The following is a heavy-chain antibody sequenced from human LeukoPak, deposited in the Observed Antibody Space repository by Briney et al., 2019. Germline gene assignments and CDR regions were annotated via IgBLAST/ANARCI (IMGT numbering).Heavy chain of an antibody. CDR1: EFTFGDYA. J-gene: IGHJ3*01. D-gene: IGHD2-15*01. CDR2: ISWNSGLI. V-gene: IGHV3-9*01. Sequence: GRFLRLSCVASEFTFGDYAVHWVRHVPGKGLEWVSGISWNSGLIGYADSVKGRFTISRDNTKNSLYLQMNSLSTEDTALYYCAKDRTATPDAFDVWGQGTMVTISS. CDR3: AKDRTATPDAFDV.